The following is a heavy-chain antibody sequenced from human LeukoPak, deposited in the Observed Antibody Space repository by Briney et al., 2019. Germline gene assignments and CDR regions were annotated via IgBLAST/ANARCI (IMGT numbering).Heavy chain of an antibody. J-gene: IGHJ3*02. CDR2: TSSSSSYI. CDR3: AKILGYCSSTSCLDAFDI. Sequence: GGSLRLSCAASGFTFSSYSMNWVRQAPGKGLEWVSSTSSSSSYIYYADSVKGRFTISRDNAKNSLYLQMNSLRAEDTAVYYCAKILGYCSSTSCLDAFDIWGQGTMVTVSS. V-gene: IGHV3-21*01. D-gene: IGHD2-2*01. CDR1: GFTFSSYS.